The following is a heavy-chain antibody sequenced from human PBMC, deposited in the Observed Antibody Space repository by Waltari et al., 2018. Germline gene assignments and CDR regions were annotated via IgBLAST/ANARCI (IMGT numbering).Heavy chain of an antibody. CDR3: ARGGGTDFWSGYPPL. CDR2: IYHSGTT. J-gene: IGHJ4*02. D-gene: IGHD3-3*01. V-gene: IGHV4-38-2*01. CDR1: GYSISSGYY. Sequence: QVQLQESGPGLVKPSETLSLTCAVSGYSISSGYYWGWIRQPPGKGLEWIGSIYHSGTTYYNPSLKVRVTISVDTSKNQFSLKLSPVTAADTAVYYCARGGGTDFWSGYPPLWGQGTLVTVSS.